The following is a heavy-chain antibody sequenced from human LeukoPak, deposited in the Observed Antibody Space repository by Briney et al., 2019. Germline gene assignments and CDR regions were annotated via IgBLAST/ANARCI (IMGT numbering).Heavy chain of an antibody. V-gene: IGHV1-2*02. CDR1: GYTFTAYY. D-gene: IGHD6-19*01. CDR3: ARSIAVADHYMDV. Sequence: ASVKVSCKASGYTFTAYYMHWMRQAPGQGLEWMGWISCNSGGTNFAQKFQGRVTMTRDTSISTAYMELSRLRSDDTAVYYCARSIAVADHYMDVWGKGTTVTVSS. CDR2: ISCNSGGT. J-gene: IGHJ6*03.